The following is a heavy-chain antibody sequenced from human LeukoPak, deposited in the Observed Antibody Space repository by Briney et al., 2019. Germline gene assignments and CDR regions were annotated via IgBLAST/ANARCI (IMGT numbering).Heavy chain of an antibody. Sequence: GGSLRLSCAASGFTSSTYAMSWVRQAPGKGLEWVSGISSGGDTTYYSDSVKGRFTISRDNSKNTPSLHMNSLRAEDTAVYYCAKVAPLGSSWYAFNYWGQGTRVTVSS. CDR1: GFTSSTYA. CDR3: AKVAPLGSSWYAFNY. J-gene: IGHJ4*02. V-gene: IGHV3-23*01. CDR2: ISSGGDTT. D-gene: IGHD6-13*01.